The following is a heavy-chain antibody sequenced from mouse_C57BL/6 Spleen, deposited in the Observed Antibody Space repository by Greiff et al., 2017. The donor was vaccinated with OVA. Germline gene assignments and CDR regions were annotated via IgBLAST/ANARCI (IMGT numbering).Heavy chain of an antibody. CDR3: ASRGQTAQAKAHYYAMDY. V-gene: IGHV1-82*01. CDR2: IYPGDGDT. CDR1: GYAFSSSW. J-gene: IGHJ4*01. Sequence: QVQLKQSGPELVKPGASVKISCKASGYAFSSSWMNWVKQRPGKGLEWIGRIYPGDGDTKYNGKFKGKATLTADKSSSTSYMHLSSLTSEDSAVYFCASRGQTAQAKAHYYAMDYWGQGTSVTVSS. D-gene: IGHD3-2*02.